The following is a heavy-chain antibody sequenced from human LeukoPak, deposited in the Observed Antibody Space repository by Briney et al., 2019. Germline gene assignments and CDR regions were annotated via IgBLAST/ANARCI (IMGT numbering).Heavy chain of an antibody. CDR3: AREPSAGRYLQH. CDR1: GYTLRIFG. V-gene: IGHV1-18*01. J-gene: IGHJ1*01. Sequence: ATLNVSRKTSGYTLRIFGSSCVPHTPGQGVESMGWISPYNGNTHIAQKFQGRVTMTTDTSTSTAYMEVRSLRSDDTAVYYCAREPSAGRYLQHWGQGTLVTVFS. CDR2: ISPYNGNT. D-gene: IGHD1-26*01.